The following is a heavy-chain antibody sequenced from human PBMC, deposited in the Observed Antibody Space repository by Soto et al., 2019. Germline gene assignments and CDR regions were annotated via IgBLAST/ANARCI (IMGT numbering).Heavy chain of an antibody. J-gene: IGHJ6*02. CDR3: AREAGYYGSGSYSYYYYGMDV. Sequence: SVKVSCKASGGTFSSYAISWVRQAPGQGLEWMGGIIPIFGTANYAQKFQGRVTITADESTSTAYMELSSLRSEDTAVYYCAREAGYYGSGSYSYYYYGMDVWGQGTTVTVSS. CDR1: GGTFSSYA. CDR2: IIPIFGTA. V-gene: IGHV1-69*13. D-gene: IGHD3-10*01.